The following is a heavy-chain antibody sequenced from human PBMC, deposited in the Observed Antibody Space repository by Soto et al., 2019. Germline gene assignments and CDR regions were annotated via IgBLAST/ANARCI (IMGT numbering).Heavy chain of an antibody. CDR3: ARRKERSGPNYIGS. CDR1: GYTFITYD. D-gene: IGHD6-25*01. V-gene: IGHV1-8*01. CDR2: MNPSNGNA. Sequence: GASVKISCKASGYTFITYDINWVRQATGQGLEWMGWMNPSNGNAGYAQKFQGRLTMTRNTSISTAYMELSSLRSDDTAVYFCARRKERSGPNYIGSWGQGSLVTVSS. J-gene: IGHJ4*02.